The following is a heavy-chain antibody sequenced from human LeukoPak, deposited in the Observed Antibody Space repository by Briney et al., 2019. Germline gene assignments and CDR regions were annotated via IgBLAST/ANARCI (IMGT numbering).Heavy chain of an antibody. CDR3: VTSWVRQERDF. Sequence: GGSLRLSCAASGFSFRDYWMSWVRQAPGKGLEWVADIEPDGSGKTYVDSVKGRFTISRDDAQQSLYLQMDTLTAEDTAVYYCVTSWVRQERDFWGQGTLVTVSS. CDR2: IEPDGSGK. J-gene: IGHJ4*02. CDR1: GFSFRDYW. V-gene: IGHV3-7*01. D-gene: IGHD3-10*01.